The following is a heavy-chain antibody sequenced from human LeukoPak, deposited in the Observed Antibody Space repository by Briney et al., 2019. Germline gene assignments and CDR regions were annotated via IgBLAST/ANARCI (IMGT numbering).Heavy chain of an antibody. D-gene: IGHD2-15*01. CDR2: IYYSGST. CDR1: GGSISSGDYY. Sequence: TPSETLSLTCTVSGGSISSGDYYWSWIRQPPGKGLEWIGYIYYSGSTYYNPSLKSRVTISVDTSKNQFSLKLSSVTAADTAVYYCASGYCSGGSCYYYGMDVWGQGTTVTVSS. J-gene: IGHJ6*02. CDR3: ASGYCSGGSCYYYGMDV. V-gene: IGHV4-30-4*01.